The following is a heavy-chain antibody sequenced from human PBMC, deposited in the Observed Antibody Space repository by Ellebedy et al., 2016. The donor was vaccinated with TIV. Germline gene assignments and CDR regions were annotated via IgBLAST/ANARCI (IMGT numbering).Heavy chain of an antibody. J-gene: IGHJ4*02. CDR2: ISGSGGST. CDR3: SRHTDYALDY. D-gene: IGHD4-17*01. Sequence: GGSLRLSCEASGFRLSGYWMSWVRQAPGKGLEWVSAISGSGGSTYYADSVKGRFTISRDNSKNTLYLQMNSLRAEDTAVYYCSRHTDYALDYWGQGTLVTVSS. CDR1: GFRLSGYW. V-gene: IGHV3-23*01.